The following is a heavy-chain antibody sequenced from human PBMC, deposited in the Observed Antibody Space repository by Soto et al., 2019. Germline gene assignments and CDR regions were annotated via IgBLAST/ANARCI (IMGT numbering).Heavy chain of an antibody. D-gene: IGHD2-2*02. V-gene: IGHV3-7*03. CDR2: ITGDGNVI. CDR3: VTECYIWEVDF. CDR1: GFTLSTSR. J-gene: IGHJ4*02. Sequence: GGSLRISCAASGFTLSTSRMTWVRQPPGKGLEWVASITGDGNVIYYADSVKGRFTISRDNAKNSLYLHMNSLRAEDTAVYYCVTECYIWEVDFWGQGALVTVSS.